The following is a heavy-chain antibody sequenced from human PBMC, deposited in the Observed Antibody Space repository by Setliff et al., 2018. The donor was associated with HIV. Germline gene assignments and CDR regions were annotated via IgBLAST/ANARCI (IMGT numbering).Heavy chain of an antibody. CDR2: IFYSGTT. Sequence: SETLSLTCTVSGVSISSYYWSWIRQPPGKGLEWIGYIFYSGTTHYNASLQSRVTISEDTSRNQFSLSLKSVTAADTAVYYCARTLYDDYAFDYWGQGALVTVSS. CDR3: ARTLYDDYAFDY. J-gene: IGHJ4*02. CDR1: GVSISSYY. D-gene: IGHD4-17*01. V-gene: IGHV4-59*12.